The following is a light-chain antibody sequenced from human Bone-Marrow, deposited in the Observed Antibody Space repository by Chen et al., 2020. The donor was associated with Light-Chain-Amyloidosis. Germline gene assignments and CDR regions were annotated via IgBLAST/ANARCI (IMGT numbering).Light chain of an antibody. V-gene: IGLV2-14*01. J-gene: IGLJ2*01. Sequence: QSALTQPASVSVSPVQSITISCTGTSSDVGGYNYVSWYQHHPGKAPKLMIYEVITRPSGVSNRFSASKSGNTASLTISGLQAEDEAEYYCSSYTSTSTLVVFGGGTKLTVL. CDR2: EVI. CDR1: SSDVGGYNY. CDR3: SSYTSTSTLVV.